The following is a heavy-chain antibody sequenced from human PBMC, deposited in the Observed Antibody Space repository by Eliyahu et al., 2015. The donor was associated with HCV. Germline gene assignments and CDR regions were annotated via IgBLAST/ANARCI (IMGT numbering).Heavy chain of an antibody. J-gene: IGHJ4*02. Sequence: EVQLVESGGGLVQPGGSLXLSCXASXFTFSSYSMNWVRXXPGKGLEWVSYISSSSSTIYYADSVKGRFTISRDNAKNSLYLQMNSLRDEDTAVYYCASSVNFDYWGQGTLVTVSS. CDR3: ASSVNFDY. CDR1: XFTFSSYS. V-gene: IGHV3-48*02. CDR2: ISSSSSTI. D-gene: IGHD3-10*01.